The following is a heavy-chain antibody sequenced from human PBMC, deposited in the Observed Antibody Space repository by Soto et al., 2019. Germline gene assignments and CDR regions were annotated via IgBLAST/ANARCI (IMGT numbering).Heavy chain of an antibody. CDR1: GGTFSSYA. D-gene: IGHD2-2*01. CDR3: ARRYCSSTSCYDYYYGMDV. CDR2: IIPIFGTA. Sequence: SVKVSCKASGGTFSSYAISWVRQAPGRGLEWMGGIIPIFGTANYAQKFQGRVTITADESTSTAYMELSSLRSEDTAVYYCARRYCSSTSCYDYYYGMDVWGQGTTVTV. V-gene: IGHV1-69*13. J-gene: IGHJ6*02.